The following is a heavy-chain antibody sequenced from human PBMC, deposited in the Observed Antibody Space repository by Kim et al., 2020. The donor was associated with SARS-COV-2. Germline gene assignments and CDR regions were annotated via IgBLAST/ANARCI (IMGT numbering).Heavy chain of an antibody. CDR1: GGSFSGYY. CDR2: INHSGST. J-gene: IGHJ5*02. Sequence: SETLSLTCAVYGGSFSGYYWSWIRQPPGKGLEWIGEINHSGSTNYNPSLKSRVTISVDTSKNQFSLKLSSVTAADTAVYYCARGPGWVWFDPWGQGTLVTVSS. CDR3: ARGPGWVWFDP. V-gene: IGHV4-34*01.